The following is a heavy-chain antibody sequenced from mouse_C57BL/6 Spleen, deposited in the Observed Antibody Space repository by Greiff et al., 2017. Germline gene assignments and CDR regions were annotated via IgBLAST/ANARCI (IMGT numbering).Heavy chain of an antibody. V-gene: IGHV5-16*01. J-gene: IGHJ2*01. Sequence: EVKLVESEGGLVQPGSSMKLSCTASGFTFSDYYMAWVRQVPEKGLEWVANINYDGSSTYYLDSLKSRFIISRDNAKNILYLQMSSLKSEDTATYYCARETTAEYFDYWGQGTTLTVSS. CDR1: GFTFSDYY. CDR3: ARETTAEYFDY. D-gene: IGHD1-2*01. CDR2: INYDGSST.